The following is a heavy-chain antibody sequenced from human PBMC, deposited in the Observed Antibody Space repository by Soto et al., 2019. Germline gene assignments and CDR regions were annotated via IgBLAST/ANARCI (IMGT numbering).Heavy chain of an antibody. CDR1: GFTFNNYA. Sequence: GGSLRLSCAASGFTFNNYAMTWVRQAPGKGLEWVSTISDNGGSTYYADSVKGRFTISRDNSKKTLYLQMNSLRAEDTAVYYCAKGLVPAAKTSLNDYWGQGTLVTVSS. CDR3: AKGLVPAAKTSLNDY. D-gene: IGHD2-2*01. J-gene: IGHJ4*02. CDR2: ISDNGGST. V-gene: IGHV3-23*01.